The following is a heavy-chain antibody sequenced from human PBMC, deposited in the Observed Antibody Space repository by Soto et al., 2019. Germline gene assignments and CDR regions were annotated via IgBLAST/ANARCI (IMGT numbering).Heavy chain of an antibody. J-gene: IGHJ5*02. CDR1: GFPFSDSY. CDR3: ARGQQIGENWLDQ. CDR2: ISSTGSTP. Sequence: PGGSLRLSCAASGFPFSDSYMALIRQAPGKGLEEIATISSTGSTPYYADSVKGRFTISRDNAQNSLYLEMNKLRAEDTAVYYCARGQQIGENWLDQWRQVILVTVSS. V-gene: IGHV3-11*01. D-gene: IGHD6-13*01.